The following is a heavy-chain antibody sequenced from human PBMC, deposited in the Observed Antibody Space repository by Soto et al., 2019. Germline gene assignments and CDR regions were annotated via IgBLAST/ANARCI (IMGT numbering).Heavy chain of an antibody. CDR2: ISSTSGYI. CDR3: ARDLGGTLPSSWFDP. D-gene: IGHD1-1*01. J-gene: IGHJ5*02. Sequence: EVQLVESGGGLVKPGGSLRLSCAASGFTFSSYSMNWVRQAPGKGLEWVSSISSTSGYIYYGDSVKGRVTISRDNAKNSLYLQMNSLRAEDTAVYYCARDLGGTLPSSWFDPWGQGTLVTVSS. V-gene: IGHV3-21*01. CDR1: GFTFSSYS.